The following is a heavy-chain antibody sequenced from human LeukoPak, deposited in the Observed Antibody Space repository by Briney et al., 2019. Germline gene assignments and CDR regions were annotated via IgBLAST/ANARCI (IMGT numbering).Heavy chain of an antibody. V-gene: IGHV6-1*01. CDR1: GDSVSSNSAA. Sequence: SQTLSLTCAISGDSVSSNSAAWNWIRQSPSRGLEWLGRTYYRSKWYNDYAVSVKSRITINPDTSKNQFSLQLNSVTPEDTAVYYCARDPPSGYSSSWDDSGDYYGMDVWGQGTTVTVSS. J-gene: IGHJ6*02. CDR3: ARDPPSGYSSSWDDSGDYYGMDV. D-gene: IGHD6-13*01. CDR2: TYYRSKWYN.